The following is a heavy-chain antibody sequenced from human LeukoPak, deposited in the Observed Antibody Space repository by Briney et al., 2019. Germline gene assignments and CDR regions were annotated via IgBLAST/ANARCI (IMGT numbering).Heavy chain of an antibody. D-gene: IGHD3-22*01. Sequence: SETLSLTCTVSGVSISSSNSYWGWIRQPPGKGLEWIGSIYYSGNTYYNASLKSQVSISIDTSKNQFSLKLTSVTAADTAVYSCARDTYYYDSSGYYYFDYWGQGTLVTVSS. J-gene: IGHJ4*02. V-gene: IGHV4-39*07. CDR3: ARDTYYYDSSGYYYFDY. CDR2: IYYSGNT. CDR1: GVSISSSNSY.